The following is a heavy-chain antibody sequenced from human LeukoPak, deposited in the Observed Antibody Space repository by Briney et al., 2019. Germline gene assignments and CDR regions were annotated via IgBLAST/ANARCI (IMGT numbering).Heavy chain of an antibody. Sequence: SETLSLTCTVSGGSISSGGYYWSWIRQHPGTGLEWIGYIYYSGSTYHNPSLKSRVTISVDTSKNQFPLKLSSVTAADTAVYYCARDDSYYDSSGYLHWGQGTLVTVSS. CDR3: ARDDSYYDSSGYLH. J-gene: IGHJ4*02. CDR2: IYYSGST. CDR1: GGSISSGGYY. V-gene: IGHV4-31*03. D-gene: IGHD3-22*01.